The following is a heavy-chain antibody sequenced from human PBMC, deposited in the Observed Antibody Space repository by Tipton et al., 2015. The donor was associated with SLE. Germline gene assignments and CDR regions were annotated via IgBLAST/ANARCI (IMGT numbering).Heavy chain of an antibody. Sequence: TLSLTCAVYGGSFSSYYWSWIRQPPGKGLEWIGSIYHSGSTYYNPSLKSRVTISVDTSKNQFSLKLSSVTAADTAVYYCATTYDTFPAYFDYWGQGTLVTVSS. V-gene: IGHV4-59*04. CDR1: GGSFSSYY. D-gene: IGHD3-22*01. CDR3: ATTYDTFPAYFDY. J-gene: IGHJ4*02. CDR2: IYHSGST.